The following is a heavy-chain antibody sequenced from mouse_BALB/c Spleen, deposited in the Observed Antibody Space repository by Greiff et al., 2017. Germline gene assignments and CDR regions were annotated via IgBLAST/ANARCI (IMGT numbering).Heavy chain of an antibody. CDR3: ALLLTGTVAWFAY. V-gene: IGHV14-3*02. J-gene: IGHJ3*01. CDR1: GFNIKDTY. Sequence: EVQLQQSGAELVKPGASVKLSCTASGFNIKDTYMHWVKQRPEQGLEWIGRIGPANGNTKYDPKFQGKATITADTSSNTAYLQLSSLTSEDTAVYYCALLLTGTVAWFAYWGQGTLVTVSA. D-gene: IGHD4-1*01. CDR2: IGPANGNT.